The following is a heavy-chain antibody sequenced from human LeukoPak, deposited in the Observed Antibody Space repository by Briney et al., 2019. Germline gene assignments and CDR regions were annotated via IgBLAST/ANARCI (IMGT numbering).Heavy chain of an antibody. CDR3: VTLVVLGRSPSFDY. CDR2: IYYSGST. Sequence: SETLSLTCTVSGGSISSSSYYWGWIRQPPGKGLEWIGSIYYSGSTYYNPSLKSRVTISVDTSKNQFSLKLSSVTAADTAVYYCVTLVVLGRSPSFDYWGQGTLVTVSS. CDR1: GGSISSSSYY. D-gene: IGHD2-15*01. J-gene: IGHJ4*02. V-gene: IGHV4-39*01.